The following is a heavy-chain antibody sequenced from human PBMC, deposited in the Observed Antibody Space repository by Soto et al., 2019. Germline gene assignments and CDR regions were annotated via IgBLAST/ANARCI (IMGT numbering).Heavy chain of an antibody. D-gene: IGHD3-9*01. J-gene: IGHJ5*02. V-gene: IGHV3-30*18. Sequence: QVQLVESGGGVVQPGRSLRLSCAASGFTFSSYGMHWVRQAPGKGLEWAAVISYDGSNKYYADSVKGRFTISRDNSKNTLYLQMNSLRAEDTAVYYCAKDRRRVLRYSLDPWGQGTLVTVSS. CDR1: GFTFSSYG. CDR3: AKDRRRVLRYSLDP. CDR2: ISYDGSNK.